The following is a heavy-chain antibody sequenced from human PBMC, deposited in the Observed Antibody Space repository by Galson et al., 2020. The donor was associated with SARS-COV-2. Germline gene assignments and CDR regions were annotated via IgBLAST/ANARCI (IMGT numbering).Heavy chain of an antibody. CDR1: GFTFTNYG. V-gene: IGHV3-30*02. CDR3: AKDQEGLNWAPYGMDV. CDR2: IRYDGSNK. D-gene: IGHD7-27*01. J-gene: IGHJ6*02. Sequence: GESLKISCAASGFTFTNYGIHWVRQAPGKGLEWVAFIRYDGSNKHYADSVKGRFTISRDNSKNTLYLQMNSLRAEDTAVYYCAKDQEGLNWAPYGMDVWGQGTTVTVSS.